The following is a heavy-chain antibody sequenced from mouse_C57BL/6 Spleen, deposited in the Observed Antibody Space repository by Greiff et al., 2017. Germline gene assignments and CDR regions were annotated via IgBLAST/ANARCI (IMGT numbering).Heavy chain of an antibody. D-gene: IGHD1-1*01. CDR2: IRNKANGYTT. V-gene: IGHV7-3*01. CDR3: ARYGTTVVPYYYAMDY. Sequence: EVKLVESGGGLVQPGGSLSLSCAASGFTFTDYYMSWVRQPPGKALEWLGFIRNKANGYTTEYSASVKGRFTISRDNSQSILYLQMNALRAEDSATYYCARYGTTVVPYYYAMDYWGQGTSVTVSS. J-gene: IGHJ4*01. CDR1: GFTFTDYY.